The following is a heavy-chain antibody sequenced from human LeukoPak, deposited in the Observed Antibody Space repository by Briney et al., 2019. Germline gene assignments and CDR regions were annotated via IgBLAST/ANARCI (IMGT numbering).Heavy chain of an antibody. CDR1: GFTFSSYA. J-gene: IGHJ4*02. CDR2: ISGSGGST. Sequence: GGSLRLSCAASGFTFSSYAMSWVRQAPGKGLEWVSAISGSGGSTYYADSVKGRFTISGDNSKNTLYLQMNSLRAEDTAVYYCAKGFRQQLVREDWGQGTLVTVSS. V-gene: IGHV3-23*01. CDR3: AKGFRQQLVRED. D-gene: IGHD6-13*01.